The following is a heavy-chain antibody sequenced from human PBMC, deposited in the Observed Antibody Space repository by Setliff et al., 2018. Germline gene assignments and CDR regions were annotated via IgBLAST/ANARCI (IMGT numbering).Heavy chain of an antibody. J-gene: IGHJ3*02. Sequence: GESLRLSCAASGFTFSNYGIHWVRQAPGKGLEWVAVIWFDGSNKYYADSVKGRFTISRDNSKNTLYLQMNSLRAEDTAVYYCARDFGGGYAAFDIWGQGTMVT. D-gene: IGHD5-12*01. CDR2: IWFDGSNK. CDR3: ARDFGGGYAAFDI. CDR1: GFTFSNYG. V-gene: IGHV3-33*01.